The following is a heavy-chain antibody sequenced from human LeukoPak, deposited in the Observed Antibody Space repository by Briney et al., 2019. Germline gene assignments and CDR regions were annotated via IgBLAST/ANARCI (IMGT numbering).Heavy chain of an antibody. Sequence: SETLSLTCTVSGGSISSYYWSWIRQPPGKGLEWVGYIYNSGSTNYNPSLKSRVTISVDTSKNQFSLKLSSVTAADTAVYYCASIGGRGWLQVSWGQGTLVTVSS. J-gene: IGHJ5*02. CDR3: ASIGGRGWLQVS. D-gene: IGHD5-24*01. V-gene: IGHV4-59*01. CDR2: IYNSGST. CDR1: GGSISSYY.